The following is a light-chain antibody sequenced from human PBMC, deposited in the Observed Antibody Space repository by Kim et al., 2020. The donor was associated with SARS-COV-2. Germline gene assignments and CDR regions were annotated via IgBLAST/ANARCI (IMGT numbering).Light chain of an antibody. CDR1: KLGDKY. CDR2: HDS. CDR3: QASDSSTVV. V-gene: IGLV3-1*01. J-gene: IGLJ2*01. Sequence: SYELTQPPSVSVSPGQTASITCSGDKLGDKYACWHQQKPGQSPVLVIYHDSKRPSGIPERFSGSNSGNTVTLTISGTQAMVEADYYCQASDSSTVVFGGG.